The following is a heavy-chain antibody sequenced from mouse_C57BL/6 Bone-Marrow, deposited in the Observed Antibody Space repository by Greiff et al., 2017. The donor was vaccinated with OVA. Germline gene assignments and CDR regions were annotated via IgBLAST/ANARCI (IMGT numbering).Heavy chain of an antibody. Sequence: VQRVESGAELARPGASVKLSCKASGYTFTSYGISWVKQRTGQGLEWIGEIYPRSGNTYYNEKFKGKATLTADKSSSTAYMELRSLTSEDSAVYFCARSRVITTVVATEYFDYWGQGTTLTVSS. D-gene: IGHD1-1*01. J-gene: IGHJ2*01. V-gene: IGHV1-81*01. CDR2: IYPRSGNT. CDR3: ARSRVITTVVATEYFDY. CDR1: GYTFTSYG.